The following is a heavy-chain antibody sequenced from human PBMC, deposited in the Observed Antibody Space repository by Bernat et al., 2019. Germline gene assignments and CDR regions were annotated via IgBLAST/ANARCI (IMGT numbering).Heavy chain of an antibody. V-gene: IGHV3-74*01. J-gene: IGHJ5*02. D-gene: IGHD5-18*01. CDR1: GFPFSNYW. Sequence: EVQLVESGGGFVQPGGSLRLSCAASGFPFSNYWMPWVRQAPGKGLVWVSRISSDGSTTSYADSVKGRFTISRDNAKNTLFLQMNSLSAEDTAVYFCAREGSDTPYNWFDPWGQGTLVTVSS. CDR2: ISSDGSTT. CDR3: AREGSDTPYNWFDP.